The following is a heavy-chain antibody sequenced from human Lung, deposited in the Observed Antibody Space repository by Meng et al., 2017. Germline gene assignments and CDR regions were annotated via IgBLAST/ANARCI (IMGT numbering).Heavy chain of an antibody. Sequence: VRQQPRVPVLWTPSEALPLPCVASGGSFSYYYCSWIRQPPGKGLEWIGEINHSGSTNYNPSLESRATISVDTSQNNLSLKLSSVTAADSAVYYCARGPTTMAHDFDYWGQGTLVTVSS. J-gene: IGHJ4*02. CDR2: INHSGST. D-gene: IGHD4-11*01. CDR3: ARGPTTMAHDFDY. V-gene: IGHV4-34*01. CDR1: GGSFSYYY.